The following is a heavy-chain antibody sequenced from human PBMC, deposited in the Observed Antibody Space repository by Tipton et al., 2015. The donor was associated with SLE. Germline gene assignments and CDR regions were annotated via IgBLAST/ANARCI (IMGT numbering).Heavy chain of an antibody. CDR3: VRLELPATKADY. CDR2: ISHTGST. V-gene: IGHV4-34*01. J-gene: IGHJ4*02. CDR1: GGSISAYY. Sequence: TLSLTCAVYGGSISAYYWSWIRQPPGKGLEWIGEISHTGSTNFNPSPKSRVAISADTSKRQFSLKLSSVTAADTAVYYCVRLELPATKADYWGPGTLVTVSS. D-gene: IGHD5-24*01.